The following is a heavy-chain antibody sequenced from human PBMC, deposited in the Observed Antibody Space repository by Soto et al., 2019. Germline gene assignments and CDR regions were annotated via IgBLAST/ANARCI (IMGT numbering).Heavy chain of an antibody. Sequence: SETLSLTCTVSGGSISSGDYYWSWIRQPPGKGLEWIGYIYYSGSTYYNPSLKSRVTISVDTSKNQFSLKLSSVTAADTAVYYCARVFNYDYVWGSYRYKGGDAFDIWGQGTMVAVSS. CDR3: ARVFNYDYVWGSYRYKGGDAFDI. J-gene: IGHJ3*02. V-gene: IGHV4-30-4*01. CDR1: GGSISSGDYY. D-gene: IGHD3-16*02. CDR2: IYYSGST.